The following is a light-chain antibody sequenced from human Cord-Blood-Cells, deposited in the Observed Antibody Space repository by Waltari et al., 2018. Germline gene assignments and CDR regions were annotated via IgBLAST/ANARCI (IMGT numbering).Light chain of an antibody. V-gene: IGKV1-39*01. CDR2: AAS. CDR1: QSISSY. CDR3: QQSYSTPQT. Sequence: DIQMTQSPSSVSASVGDRVTITCRASQSISSYLNWYQQKPGKAPKLLIYAASSLQSGVPSRFSGSGSGTDFTLTISSLQPEDFATYYCQQSYSTPQTFGQGTKLEIK. J-gene: IGKJ2*01.